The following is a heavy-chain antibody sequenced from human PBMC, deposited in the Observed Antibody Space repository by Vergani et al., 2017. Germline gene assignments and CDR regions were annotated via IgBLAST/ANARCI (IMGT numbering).Heavy chain of an antibody. Sequence: QVQLVESGGGVVQPGRSLRLSCAASGFTFSSYGMHWVRQAPGKGLEWVAVISYDGSNKYYADSVKGRFTISRDNSKNTLYLQMNSLRAEDTAVYYCARDRGYGGNSGGDAFDIWGQGTMVTVSS. CDR3: ARDRGYGGNSGGDAFDI. J-gene: IGHJ3*02. CDR2: ISYDGSNK. V-gene: IGHV3-30*03. D-gene: IGHD4-23*01. CDR1: GFTFSSYG.